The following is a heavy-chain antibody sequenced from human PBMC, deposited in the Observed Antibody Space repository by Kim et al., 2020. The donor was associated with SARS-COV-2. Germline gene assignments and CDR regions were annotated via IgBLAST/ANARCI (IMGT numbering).Heavy chain of an antibody. Sequence: TSLKSRVTISVDTSKNQFSLKLSSVTASDTAVYYCARRGIAAGINWFDPWGQGTLVTVSS. V-gene: IGHV4-39*01. J-gene: IGHJ5*02. D-gene: IGHD6-13*01. CDR3: ARRGIAAGINWFDP.